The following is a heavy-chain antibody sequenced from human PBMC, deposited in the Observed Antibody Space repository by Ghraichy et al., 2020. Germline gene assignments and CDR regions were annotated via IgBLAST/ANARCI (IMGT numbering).Heavy chain of an antibody. CDR2: FDPEDGET. J-gene: IGHJ4*02. Sequence: ASVKVSCKVSGYTLTELSMHWVRQAPGKGLEWMGGFDPEDGETIYAQKFQGRVTMTEDTSTDTAYMELSSLRSEDTAVYYCATEVYDFWSGYAPFGYWGQGTLVTVSS. CDR1: GYTLTELS. V-gene: IGHV1-24*01. CDR3: ATEVYDFWSGYAPFGY. D-gene: IGHD3-3*01.